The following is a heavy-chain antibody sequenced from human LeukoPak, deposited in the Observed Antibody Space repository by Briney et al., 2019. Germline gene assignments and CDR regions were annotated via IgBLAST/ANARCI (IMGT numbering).Heavy chain of an antibody. V-gene: IGHV4-59*01. CDR1: GGSISSYY. Sequence: ASETLSLTCTVSGGSISSYYWSWIRQPPGKGLEWIGYIYYSGSTNYKPSLKSRVTISVDTSKNQFSLKLSSVTAADTAVYYCARVGRGYSYGPPPNYYYYYYMDVWGKGTTVTVSS. J-gene: IGHJ6*03. CDR3: ARVGRGYSYGPPPNYYYYYYMDV. D-gene: IGHD5-18*01. CDR2: IYYSGST.